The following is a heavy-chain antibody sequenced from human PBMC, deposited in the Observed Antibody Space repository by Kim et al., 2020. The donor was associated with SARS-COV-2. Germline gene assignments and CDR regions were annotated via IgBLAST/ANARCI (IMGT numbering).Heavy chain of an antibody. Sequence: GESLKISCEGSGYKFSSYWIGWVRQMPGKGLEWMGVIYPGDSGTRYSPSFQGQVTISAANSISTAYLQWSSLKASDAAIYYCARGSGWPSLTADYFQLWGQGTLVSVSS. V-gene: IGHV5-51*01. CDR1: GYKFSSYW. CDR2: IYPGDSGT. CDR3: ARGSGWPSLTADYFQL. D-gene: IGHD2-15*01. J-gene: IGHJ1*01.